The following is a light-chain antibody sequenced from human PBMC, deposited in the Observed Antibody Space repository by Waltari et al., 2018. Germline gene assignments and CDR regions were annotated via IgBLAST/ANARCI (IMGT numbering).Light chain of an antibody. V-gene: IGKV3-11*01. J-gene: IGKJ4*01. CDR3: QQRSIWPPLT. Sequence: EVVLTQSPATLSLSPGERATLYCRASQSVGTSLAWYQQKPGQAPTLLIVDASNRAAGIPGRFSVRGSGTDFTLTITNLEPEDFAVYYCQQRSIWPPLTFGGGTHVDVK. CDR2: DAS. CDR1: QSVGTS.